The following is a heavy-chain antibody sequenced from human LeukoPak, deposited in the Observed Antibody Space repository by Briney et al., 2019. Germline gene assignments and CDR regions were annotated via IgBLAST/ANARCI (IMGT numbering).Heavy chain of an antibody. CDR3: AREGHQKRESYYYDC. CDR1: GLTFSGFA. CDR2: ISGDGGIT. J-gene: IGHJ4*02. V-gene: IGHV3-64*01. D-gene: IGHD3-16*01. Sequence: PGGSLRLSCAASGLTFSGFAMHWVRQAPGQGLDYVAAISGDGGITYYAKSVKGRFTISRDNSKKTLSLQMGSLRPEDSAIYYCAREGHQKRESYYYDCWGQGTLVTVSS.